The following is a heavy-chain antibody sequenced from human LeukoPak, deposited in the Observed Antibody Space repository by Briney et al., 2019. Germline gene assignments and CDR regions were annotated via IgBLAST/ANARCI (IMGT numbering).Heavy chain of an antibody. CDR2: ISGSGGST. CDR1: GFSFSSYA. D-gene: IGHD6-13*01. Sequence: GGSLRLSCAASGFSFSSYAMSWVRQAPGKGLEWVSAISGSGGSTYYADSVKGRFTISRENYKNALYLQMNSLRAEDTAVYYCAKRSGSSWYGDFGFWGQGTLVTVSS. CDR3: AKRSGSSWYGDFGF. V-gene: IGHV3-23*01. J-gene: IGHJ4*02.